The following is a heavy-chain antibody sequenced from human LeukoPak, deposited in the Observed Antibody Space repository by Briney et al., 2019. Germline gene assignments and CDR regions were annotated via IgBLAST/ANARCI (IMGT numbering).Heavy chain of an antibody. CDR1: GYSINSGYY. CDR3: ARLNSPGWFDP. Sequence: SETLSLTCTVSGYSINSGYYWGWIRQPPGKGLEWIGSIYHSGTTYYNPSLKSRVTISVDTSKNQFSLKLSSVTAADTALYYCARLNSPGWFDPWGQGTLVTVSS. D-gene: IGHD4-23*01. J-gene: IGHJ5*02. CDR2: IYHSGTT. V-gene: IGHV4-38-2*02.